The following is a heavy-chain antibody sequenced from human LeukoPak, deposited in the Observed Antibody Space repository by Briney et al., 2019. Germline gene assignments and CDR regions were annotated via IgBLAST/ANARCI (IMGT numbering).Heavy chain of an antibody. CDR2: ISSSGSTI. Sequence: GESLRLSCAASGFTFSSYEMNWVRQAPGKGLEWVSYISSSGSTIYYADSVKGRFTISRDNAKNSLYLQMNSLRAEDTAVYYCAELGITMIGGVWGEGTTVTISS. CDR3: AELGITMIGGV. J-gene: IGHJ6*04. V-gene: IGHV3-48*03. CDR1: GFTFSSYE. D-gene: IGHD3-10*02.